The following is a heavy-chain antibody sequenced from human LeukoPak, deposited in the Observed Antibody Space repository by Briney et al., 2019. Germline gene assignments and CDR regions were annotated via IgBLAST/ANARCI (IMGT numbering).Heavy chain of an antibody. V-gene: IGHV4-34*01. Sequence: SETLSLTCAVYGGSFSGYYWSWIRQPPGKGLEWIGEINHSGSTNYNPSLKSRVTMSVDTSKNQLSLKLSSVTAADTAMYYCAREGTTVVTRALDYWGQGTLVTVSS. CDR1: GGSFSGYY. J-gene: IGHJ4*02. CDR3: AREGTTVVTRALDY. CDR2: INHSGST. D-gene: IGHD4-23*01.